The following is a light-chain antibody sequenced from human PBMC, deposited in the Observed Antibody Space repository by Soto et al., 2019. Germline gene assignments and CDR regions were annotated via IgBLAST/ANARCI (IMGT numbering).Light chain of an antibody. V-gene: IGLV1-40*01. CDR1: SSNIGAGYD. CDR2: ANI. Sequence: QSVLTQPPSVSGAPGQRVTISCTESSSNIGAGYDVHWYQQRPGAAPKLLISANINRPSGVPDRFSGSKSGTSASLAITGLQADDEGDYYCQSYDSTLSARYVFGTGTKVTVL. J-gene: IGLJ1*01. CDR3: QSYDSTLSARYV.